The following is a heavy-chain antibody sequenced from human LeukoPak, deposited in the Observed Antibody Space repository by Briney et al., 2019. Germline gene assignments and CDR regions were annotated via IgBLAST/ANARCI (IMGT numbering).Heavy chain of an antibody. Sequence: ASVKVSCKASGYTFTDYYVHWVRQAPGQGLEWMGWINPNSGGTNYAQKFQGRVSMTRDTSTSTVYMELNSLTSDDTAVYYCARDSVSSSFDAFDIWGLGTMVTVSS. J-gene: IGHJ3*02. V-gene: IGHV1-2*02. CDR2: INPNSGGT. D-gene: IGHD6-13*01. CDR1: GYTFTDYY. CDR3: ARDSVSSSFDAFDI.